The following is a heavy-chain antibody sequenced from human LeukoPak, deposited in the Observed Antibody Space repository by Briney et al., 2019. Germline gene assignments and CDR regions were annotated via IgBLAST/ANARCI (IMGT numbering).Heavy chain of an antibody. CDR2: IYTSGST. CDR1: GGSISGSY. Sequence: SETLHLTCTVSGGSISGSYWSCIRQPAGKGLEWIGRIYTSGSTNYNYNPSLKSRVTMSVDTSKNQFSLKVSSVTAADTAVYYCARDPNYALWGQGTLVTVSS. CDR3: ARDPNYAL. J-gene: IGHJ4*02. D-gene: IGHD5-24*01. V-gene: IGHV4-4*07.